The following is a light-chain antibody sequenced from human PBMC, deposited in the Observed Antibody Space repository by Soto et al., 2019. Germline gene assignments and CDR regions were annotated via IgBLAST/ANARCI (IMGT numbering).Light chain of an antibody. V-gene: IGLV2-14*01. CDR2: EVS. J-gene: IGLJ3*02. CDR1: SSDVGGYNS. CDR3: TSYTSSGTWV. Sequence: QSALAQPASVSGSLGQSITISCTGTSSDVGGYNSVSWYQQHPGKAPKLMIYEVSNRPSGVSNRFSASKSGNTASLTISGLQTEDETDYYCTSYTSSGTWVFGGGTKVTVL.